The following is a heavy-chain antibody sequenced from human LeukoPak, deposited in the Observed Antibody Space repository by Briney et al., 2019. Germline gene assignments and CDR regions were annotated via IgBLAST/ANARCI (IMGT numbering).Heavy chain of an antibody. Sequence: GGSLRLSCAASGFTFSGYAMSLVRQAPGKRLEWVSFLSGSSGTTYDADAVKGRFTISRDNSKNTLYLQMNRLRAADTAVYYWARVSGGYYSGWGQGTLVTVSS. J-gene: IGHJ4*02. D-gene: IGHD1-26*01. CDR1: GFTFSGYA. CDR2: LSGSSGTT. CDR3: ARVSGGYYSG. V-gene: IGHV3-23*01.